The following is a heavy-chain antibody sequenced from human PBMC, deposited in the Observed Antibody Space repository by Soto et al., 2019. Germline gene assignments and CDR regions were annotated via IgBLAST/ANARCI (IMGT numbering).Heavy chain of an antibody. D-gene: IGHD5-12*01. J-gene: IGHJ4*02. CDR3: ASGVQLWLRRINNGYSG. CDR2: IIPMFGTA. V-gene: IGHV1-69*13. CDR1: GGTFSTYA. Sequence: ASVKVSCKAPGGTFSTYAISWVRQAPGQGLKWMGGIIPMFGTANYAQRFKDRVTITADESTNTVYMELSSLRSEDTAVYFCASGVQLWLRRINNGYSGWGQGTLVTVSS.